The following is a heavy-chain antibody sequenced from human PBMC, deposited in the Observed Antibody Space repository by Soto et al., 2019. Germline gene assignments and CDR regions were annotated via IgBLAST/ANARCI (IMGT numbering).Heavy chain of an antibody. CDR1: GGSFSGYY. J-gene: IGHJ4*02. D-gene: IGHD1-7*01. CDR2: MNDSGST. V-gene: IGHV4-34*01. Sequence: QVQLQQWGAGLLKPSETLSLTCAVSGGSFSGYYWSWIRQPPGKGLEWIGEMNDSGSTKYNASLRSRVAISVDTSKGHFSLTLTSVTAADTAVYYCASPRWNYIYWGQGTLVAVSS. CDR3: ASPRWNYIY.